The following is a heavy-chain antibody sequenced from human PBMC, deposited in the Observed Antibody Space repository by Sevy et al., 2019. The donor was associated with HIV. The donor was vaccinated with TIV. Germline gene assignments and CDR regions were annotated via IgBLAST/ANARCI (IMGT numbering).Heavy chain of an antibody. CDR2: ISYAGSHK. J-gene: IGHJ4*02. Sequence: GEYLKISCAASGFSFSSNGMHWVRQAPGKGLEWVAVISYAGSHKYYADSVKGRFTISRDNSKNTLYLQMNSLRAEDTAVYHCAKDDGYTTVWYPSFDYWGQGTLVTVSS. V-gene: IGHV3-30*18. CDR1: GFSFSSNG. CDR3: AKDDGYTTVWYPSFDY. D-gene: IGHD6-19*01.